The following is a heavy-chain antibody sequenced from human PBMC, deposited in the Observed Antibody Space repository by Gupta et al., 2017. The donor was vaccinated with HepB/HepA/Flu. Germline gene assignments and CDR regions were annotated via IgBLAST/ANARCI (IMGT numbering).Heavy chain of an antibody. D-gene: IGHD1-26*01. J-gene: IGHJ4*02. CDR3: AKLIYQYRGSYYRADY. V-gene: IGHV3-30*18. Sequence: QVQLVESGGGVVQPGRSLRLSCAASGFTFSSYGMHWVRQAPGKGLEWVAVISYDGSNKYYADSVKGRFTIYRDNSKNTLYLQMNSLRAEDTAVYYCAKLIYQYRGSYYRADYWGQGTLVTGAS. CDR2: ISYDGSNK. CDR1: GFTFSSYG.